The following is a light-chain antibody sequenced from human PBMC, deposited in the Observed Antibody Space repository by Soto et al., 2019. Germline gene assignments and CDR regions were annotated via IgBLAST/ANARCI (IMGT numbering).Light chain of an antibody. CDR2: EVS. Sequence: QSALTQPASVSGSPGQSITISCTGTSSDVGGYDSVSWYQQHPGKAPKLMIYEVSNRPSGVSSRFSGSKSGNTASLTISGLQAEDEADCYCSSYTSSSTVGVFGGGTKLTVL. J-gene: IGLJ2*01. CDR1: SSDVGGYDS. V-gene: IGLV2-14*01. CDR3: SSYTSSSTVGV.